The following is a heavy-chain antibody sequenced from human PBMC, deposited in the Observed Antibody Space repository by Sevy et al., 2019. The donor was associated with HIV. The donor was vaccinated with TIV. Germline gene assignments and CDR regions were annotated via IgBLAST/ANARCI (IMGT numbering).Heavy chain of an antibody. CDR3: GRVPTYYYGSATYFDY. D-gene: IGHD3-10*01. CDR2: IGVYNGNA. J-gene: IGHJ4*02. CDR1: GYNFASDG. Sequence: ASVKVSCKASGYNFASDGFSWVRQAPGQGLEWMGWIGVYNGNAKYAQVFQDRFTMTTDTSTSTAYMELRSLRSDDTAVYYCGRVPTYYYGSATYFDYWGQGTLVTVSS. V-gene: IGHV1-18*04.